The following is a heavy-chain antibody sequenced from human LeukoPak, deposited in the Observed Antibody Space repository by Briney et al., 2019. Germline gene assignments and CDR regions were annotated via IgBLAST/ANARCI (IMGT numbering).Heavy chain of an antibody. CDR1: GYTITSYG. J-gene: IGHJ4*02. CDR2: IHRDRRNT. Sequence: ASVKVSCKASGYTITSYGFSWVRQAPGQGLEWMGWIHRDRRNTNYAQKFQGRITMTTDTSTNTAYMELRSLRSDDTAVYYCARSDYGDYDFDYWGQGTLVTVSS. D-gene: IGHD4-17*01. CDR3: ARSDYGDYDFDY. V-gene: IGHV1-18*04.